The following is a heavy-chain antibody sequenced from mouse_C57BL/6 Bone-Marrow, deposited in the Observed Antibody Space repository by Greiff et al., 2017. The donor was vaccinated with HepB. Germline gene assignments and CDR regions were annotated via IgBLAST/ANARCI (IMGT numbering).Heavy chain of an antibody. CDR3: ARERDGSYYAMDY. Sequence: EVKLQESGPGLVKPSQSLSLTCSVTGYSITSGYYWNWIRQFPGNKLEWMGYISYDGSNNYNPSLKNRISITRDTSKNQFFLKLNSVTTEDTATYYCARERDGSYYAMDYWGQGTSVTVSS. J-gene: IGHJ4*01. CDR1: GYSITSGYY. CDR2: ISYDGSN. D-gene: IGHD2-3*01. V-gene: IGHV3-6*01.